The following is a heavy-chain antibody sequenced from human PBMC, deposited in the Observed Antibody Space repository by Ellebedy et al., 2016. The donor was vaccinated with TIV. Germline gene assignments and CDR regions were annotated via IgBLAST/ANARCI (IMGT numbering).Heavy chain of an antibody. CDR1: GFTFSSYA. Sequence: GESLKISCAASGFTFSSYAMSWVRQAPGKGLEWVSAISDSGGSTYFADSVKGRFTISRDNSKNTLYLQMNSLRAEDTAVYYCAREYEEYYFDYWGQGTLVTVSS. CDR3: AREYEEYYFDY. V-gene: IGHV3-23*01. J-gene: IGHJ4*02. D-gene: IGHD2-8*01. CDR2: ISDSGGST.